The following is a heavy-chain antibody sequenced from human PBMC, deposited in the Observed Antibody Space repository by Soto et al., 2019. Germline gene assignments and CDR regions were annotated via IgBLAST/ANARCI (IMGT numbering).Heavy chain of an antibody. CDR1: GFTFSDYY. CDR3: GLSAPKYCSSTSCQFDP. D-gene: IGHD2-2*01. CDR2: ISSSGSTI. Sequence: GGSLRLSCAASGFTFSDYYMSWIRQAPGKGLEWVSYISSSGSTIYYAASVKGRFTISRDNAKNSLYLQMNSLRAEDTAVYYCGLSAPKYCSSTSCQFDPWGQGTLVTVSS. V-gene: IGHV3-11*01. J-gene: IGHJ5*02.